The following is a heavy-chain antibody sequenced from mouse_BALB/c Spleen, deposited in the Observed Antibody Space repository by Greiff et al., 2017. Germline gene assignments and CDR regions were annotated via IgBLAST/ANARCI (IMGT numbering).Heavy chain of an antibody. CDR2: INPGSGGT. D-gene: IGHD2-14*01. V-gene: IGHV1-54*01. CDR1: GYAFTNYL. CDR3: ARPAYYRYGAY. J-gene: IGHJ3*01. Sequence: QVQLQQSGAELVRPGPSVKVSCKASGYAFTNYLIEWVKQRPGQGLEWIGVINPGSGGTNYNEKFKGKATLTADKSSSTAYMQLSSLTSDDSAVYFCARPAYYRYGAYWGQGTLVTVSA.